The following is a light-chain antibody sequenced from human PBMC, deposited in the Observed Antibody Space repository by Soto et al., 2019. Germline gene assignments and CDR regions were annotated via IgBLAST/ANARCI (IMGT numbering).Light chain of an antibody. J-gene: IGKJ1*01. CDR3: QQYNSYWT. V-gene: IGKV1-5*01. CDR1: QSISNW. CDR2: DAS. Sequence: DIQMTQSPSTLPASVGDRVTITFRSSQSISNWLAWYQQKPGKAPKLLIYDASSLESGVPSRLSGSGSGTEFTLTISSLQPDDFATYYCQQYNSYWTFGQGTKVDIK.